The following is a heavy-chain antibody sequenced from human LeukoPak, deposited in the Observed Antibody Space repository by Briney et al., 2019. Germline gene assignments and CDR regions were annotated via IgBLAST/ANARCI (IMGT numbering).Heavy chain of an antibody. D-gene: IGHD3-3*01. CDR3: AKVAKTYYDFWSGSFGVVEYYFDY. Sequence: GGSLRLSCAASGFTFGDYAMHWVRQAPGKGLEWVSGISWNSGSIGYADSVKGRFTISRDNAKNSPYLQMNSLRAEDTALYYCAKVAKTYYDFWSGSFGVVEYYFDYWGQGTLVTVSS. CDR1: GFTFGDYA. V-gene: IGHV3-9*01. CDR2: ISWNSGSI. J-gene: IGHJ4*02.